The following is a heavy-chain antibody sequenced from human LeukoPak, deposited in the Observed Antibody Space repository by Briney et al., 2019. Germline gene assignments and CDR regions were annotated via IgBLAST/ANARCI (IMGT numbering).Heavy chain of an antibody. CDR1: GYTFTSYA. D-gene: IGHD6-13*01. Sequence: GASVKVSCKASGYTFTSYAMHWVRQAPGQRLEWMGWINAGNGNTKYSQKFQGRVTITRDTSASTAYMELSSLRSEDTAVYYCARERGYSSSWFDAFDIWGQGTMVTVSS. J-gene: IGHJ3*02. V-gene: IGHV1-3*01. CDR3: ARERGYSSSWFDAFDI. CDR2: INAGNGNT.